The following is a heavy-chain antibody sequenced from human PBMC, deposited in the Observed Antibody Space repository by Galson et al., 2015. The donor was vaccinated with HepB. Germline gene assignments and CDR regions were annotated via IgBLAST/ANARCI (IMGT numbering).Heavy chain of an antibody. J-gene: IGHJ4*02. V-gene: IGHV4-31*03. CDR3: ARGNRPVVVPEGVFDY. Sequence: LSLTCTVSGGSISSGGYYWSWIRQHPGKGLEWIGYIYYSGSTYYNPSLKSRVTISVDTSKNQFSLKLSSVTAADTAVYYCARGNRPVVVPEGVFDYWGQGTLVTVSS. D-gene: IGHD2-2*01. CDR1: GGSISSGGYY. CDR2: IYYSGST.